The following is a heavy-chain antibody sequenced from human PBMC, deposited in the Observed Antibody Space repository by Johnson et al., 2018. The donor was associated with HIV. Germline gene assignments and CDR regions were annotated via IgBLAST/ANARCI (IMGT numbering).Heavy chain of an antibody. J-gene: IGHJ3*02. CDR3: AKARGYSSSWDAFDI. CDR1: GFTVSSNY. Sequence: VQLVESGGGLIQPGGSLRLTCAASGFTVSSNYMSWVRQAPGKGLEWVSVIYSGGSTYYADSVKGRFTISRDNSKNTLYLQMNSLRAEDTALYYCAKARGYSSSWDAFDIWGQGTMVTVSS. D-gene: IGHD6-13*01. V-gene: IGHV3-53*01. CDR2: IYSGGST.